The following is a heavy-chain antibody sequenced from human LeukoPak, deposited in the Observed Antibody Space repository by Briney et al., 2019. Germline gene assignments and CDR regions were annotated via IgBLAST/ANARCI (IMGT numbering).Heavy chain of an antibody. CDR3: AACIAASGYAFDV. CDR2: ISGSGSGT. V-gene: IGHV3-23*01. Sequence: GGSLRLSCEASGFVFSNFALTWVRQGPGKGLEWVSSISGSGSGTYYTDSVKGRFTISRDNSKNTMYLQLNSLRAEDTAVYYCAACIAASGYAFDVWGQGTIITVSS. D-gene: IGHD6-13*01. CDR1: GFVFSNFA. J-gene: IGHJ3*01.